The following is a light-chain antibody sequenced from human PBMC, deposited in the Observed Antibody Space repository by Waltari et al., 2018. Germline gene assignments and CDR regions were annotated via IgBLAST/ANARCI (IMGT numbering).Light chain of an antibody. Sequence: ERVMTQSPATLSVSPGETATPPCRASQSASTNLAWYQQKAGQAPRLLIYDASIRATGVPARFSGSGAGTEFTLTITGLQSEDFAVYYCQQYNNWLYTFGQGTKLEIK. V-gene: IGKV3-15*01. CDR1: QSASTN. CDR3: QQYNNWLYT. CDR2: DAS. J-gene: IGKJ2*01.